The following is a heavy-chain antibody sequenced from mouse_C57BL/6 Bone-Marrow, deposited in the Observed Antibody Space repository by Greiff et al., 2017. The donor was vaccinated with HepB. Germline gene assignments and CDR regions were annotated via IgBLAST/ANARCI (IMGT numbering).Heavy chain of an antibody. V-gene: IGHV1-53*01. CDR3: ARGGSYYYGSSYWFAY. CDR1: GYTFTSYW. Sequence: QVQLQQPGPELVKPGASVKLSCKASGYTFTSYWMHWVKQRPGQGLEWIGNINPSNGGTNYNEKFKSKATLTVDKSSSTAYMQLSSLTSEDSAVYYCARGGSYYYGSSYWFAYWGQGTLVTVSA. D-gene: IGHD1-1*01. CDR2: INPSNGGT. J-gene: IGHJ3*01.